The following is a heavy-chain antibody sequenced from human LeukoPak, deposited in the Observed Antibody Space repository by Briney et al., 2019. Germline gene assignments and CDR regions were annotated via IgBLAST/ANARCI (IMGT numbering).Heavy chain of an antibody. CDR1: GFTFSSYS. J-gene: IGHJ3*01. Sequence: GGSLRLSCAASGFTFSSYSMNWVRQAPGKGLEWVSSISSCSSYIYYADSVKGRFTISRDNAKNSLYLQMNSLRAEDTAVYYCAREHYYDTSGYYRDFDVWGQGTLVTVSS. V-gene: IGHV3-21*01. CDR3: AREHYYDTSGYYRDFDV. CDR2: ISSCSSYI. D-gene: IGHD3-22*01.